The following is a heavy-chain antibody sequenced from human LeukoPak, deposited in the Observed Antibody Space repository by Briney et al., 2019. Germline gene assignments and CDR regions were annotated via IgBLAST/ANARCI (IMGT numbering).Heavy chain of an antibody. Sequence: GGSLKISFKGSGYRFTSYWIGWVRQMPGKGLEWMGIIYPGDSDTRYSPSFQGQVTISADESISTAYLQWSSLKASDTAMYFCARQMTYGSDYWGQGTLVTVSS. CDR3: ARQMTYGSDY. CDR2: IYPGDSDT. J-gene: IGHJ4*02. D-gene: IGHD3-10*01. V-gene: IGHV5-51*01. CDR1: GYRFTSYW.